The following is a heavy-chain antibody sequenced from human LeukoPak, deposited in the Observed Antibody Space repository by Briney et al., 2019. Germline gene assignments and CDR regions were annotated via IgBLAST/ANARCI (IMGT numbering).Heavy chain of an antibody. CDR2: IYHSGST. Sequence: PSETLSLTCAVSGGSISSGGYSWSWIRQPPGKGLEWIGYIYHSGSTYYNPSLKSRVTISVDTSKNQFSLKLSSVTAADTAVYYCAREVTPSRNWFDPWGQGTLVTVSS. CDR3: AREVTPSRNWFDP. J-gene: IGHJ5*02. CDR1: GGSISSGGYS. V-gene: IGHV4-30-2*01. D-gene: IGHD2-21*02.